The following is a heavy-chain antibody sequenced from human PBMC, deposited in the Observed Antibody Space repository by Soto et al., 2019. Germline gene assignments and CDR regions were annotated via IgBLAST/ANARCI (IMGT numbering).Heavy chain of an antibody. Sequence: GGSLRLSCAASGFTFSSYAMHWVRQAPGKGLEWVAVISYDGSNKYYADSVKGRFTISRDNSKNTLYLQMNSLRAEDTAVYYCARGSTARYYYYYGMDVWGQGTTVTVSS. CDR3: ARGSTARYYYYYGMDV. D-gene: IGHD5-18*01. CDR2: ISYDGSNK. CDR1: GFTFSSYA. V-gene: IGHV3-30-3*01. J-gene: IGHJ6*02.